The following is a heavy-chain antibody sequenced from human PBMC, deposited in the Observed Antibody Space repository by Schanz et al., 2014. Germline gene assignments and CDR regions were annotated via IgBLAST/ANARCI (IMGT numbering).Heavy chain of an antibody. J-gene: IGHJ4*02. CDR3: AKERIAAAWTFDY. CDR1: GFTVNTNY. D-gene: IGHD6-13*01. V-gene: IGHV3-66*03. Sequence: EVRLVESGGGLVQPGGSLRLSCAVSGFTVNTNYMSWVRQAPGKGLEWISSMYINSGSTQYADSVKGRFTISRDNSKNTLYLQMNSLRAEDTAVYYCAKERIAAAWTFDYWGQGTLVTVSS. CDR2: MYINSGST.